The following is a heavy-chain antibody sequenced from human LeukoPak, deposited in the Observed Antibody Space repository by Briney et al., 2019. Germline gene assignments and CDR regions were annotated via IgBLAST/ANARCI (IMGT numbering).Heavy chain of an antibody. CDR1: GYTFTSYG. V-gene: IGHV1-18*01. Sequence: ASVKVSCKASGYTFTSYGISWVRHAPGQGLEWMGWVSAYNGNTNYAQKLQGRVTITTDTSTSTAYMELRSLRSDDTAVYYCARHKTAVSYCGGDCYSEGFGYWGQGTLVTVSS. CDR2: VSAYNGNT. D-gene: IGHD2-21*02. J-gene: IGHJ4*02. CDR3: ARHKTAVSYCGGDCYSEGFGY.